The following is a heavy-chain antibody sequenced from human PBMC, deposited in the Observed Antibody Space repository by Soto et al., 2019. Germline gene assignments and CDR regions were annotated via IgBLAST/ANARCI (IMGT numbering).Heavy chain of an antibody. CDR2: ISNTGSP. J-gene: IGHJ5*02. D-gene: IGHD1-26*01. CDR1: GASITTHY. CDR3: ARGAGDVAP. V-gene: IGHV4-59*11. Sequence: QVQLQESGPGLLKPSETLSLTCNVSGASITTHYWAWVRQPPGKGLQWIGYISNTGSPNYNPSLNSRVTISTDTSKNQCSLKMTSVTAADTAVYYCARGAGDVAPWGQGILVIVSS.